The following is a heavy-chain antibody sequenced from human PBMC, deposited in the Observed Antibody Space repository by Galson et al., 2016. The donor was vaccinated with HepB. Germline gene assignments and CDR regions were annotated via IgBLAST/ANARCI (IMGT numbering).Heavy chain of an antibody. V-gene: IGHV1-18*04. D-gene: IGHD6-19*01. CDR2: MSVYNANT. CDR3: ARDRQGLEYYYWMDV. CDR1: GYSFVTYG. Sequence: SVKVSCKASGYSFVTYGITWVRQAPGQGLEWVGWMSVYNANTNYGQKFQGRVTMTADTVTNIAYMELRSLRSDDTAVYYCARDRQGLEYYYWMDVWGQGTTVIVSS. J-gene: IGHJ6*02.